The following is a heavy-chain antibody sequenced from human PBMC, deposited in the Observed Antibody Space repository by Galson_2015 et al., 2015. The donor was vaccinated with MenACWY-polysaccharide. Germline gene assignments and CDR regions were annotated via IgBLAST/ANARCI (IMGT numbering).Heavy chain of an antibody. Sequence: SLRLSCAASGFPFSRYAMTWVRQAPGKGLEWVSTVRGTDGNTYYAASVKGRFTISRDNSKNTLYLQMNSLRAEDTALYYCAKGLGSVGFWRQGTLVTVSS. CDR3: AKGLGSVGF. J-gene: IGHJ4*02. CDR2: VRGTDGNT. CDR1: GFPFSRYA. V-gene: IGHV3-23*01. D-gene: IGHD1-26*01.